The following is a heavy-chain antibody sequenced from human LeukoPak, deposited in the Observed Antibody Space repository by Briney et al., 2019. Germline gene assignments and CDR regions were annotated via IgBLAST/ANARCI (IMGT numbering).Heavy chain of an antibody. Sequence: GESLKISCKGSGYSFTSYWISWVRQMPGKGLEWMGRIDPSDSYTNYSPSFQGHVTISADKSISTAYLQWSSLKASDTAMCYCASSVWGWLGEKIFDYWGQGTLVTVSS. CDR1: GYSFTSYW. V-gene: IGHV5-10-1*01. CDR2: IDPSDSYT. J-gene: IGHJ4*02. D-gene: IGHD3-16*01. CDR3: ASSVWGWLGEKIFDY.